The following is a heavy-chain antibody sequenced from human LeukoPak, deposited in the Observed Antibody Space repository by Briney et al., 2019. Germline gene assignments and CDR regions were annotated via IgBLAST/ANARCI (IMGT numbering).Heavy chain of an antibody. J-gene: IGHJ4*02. Sequence: GGSLRLSCAASGFTFSSYGINWVRQAPGKGLEWVAVISYDGSNKYYADSVKGRFTISRDNSKNTLYLQMNSLRAEDTAVYYCARDRESTRSGGRGYFDYWGQGTLVTVSS. CDR1: GFTFSSYG. CDR2: ISYDGSNK. D-gene: IGHD2-15*01. CDR3: ARDRESTRSGGRGYFDY. V-gene: IGHV3-30*03.